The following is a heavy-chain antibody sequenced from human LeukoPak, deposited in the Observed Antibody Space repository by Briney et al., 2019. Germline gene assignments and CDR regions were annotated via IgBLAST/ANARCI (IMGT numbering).Heavy chain of an antibody. J-gene: IGHJ4*02. CDR3: ARSLPYGTTWYGRSDF. V-gene: IGHV3-7*03. Sequence: GGSLRLSCAASGFIFGKYWMTWVRQAPGKGLEWVANIRQDGDTKYYVDSVKGRFTISRDDAMNSLYLQMNSLRAEDTAIYYCARSLPYGTTWYGRSDFWGQGTLVTVSS. CDR1: GFIFGKYW. D-gene: IGHD6-13*01. CDR2: IRQDGDTK.